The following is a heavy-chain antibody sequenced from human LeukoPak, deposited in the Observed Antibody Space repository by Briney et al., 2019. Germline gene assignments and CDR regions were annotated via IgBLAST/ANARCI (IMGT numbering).Heavy chain of an antibody. J-gene: IGHJ1*01. CDR1: GFTFSSYA. CDR3: ARDGASCGAPDEF. V-gene: IGHV3-30-3*01. D-gene: IGHD2-21*01. Sequence: PRGSRRLSCAASGFTFSSYAMHWVSQAPGKGLEWVAVIPDDGSNKYYACSVVGRFTNSKDKSKNTLYLQMNSLRDEDTAVYYCARDGASCGAPDEFWAQGTLVPVSS. CDR2: IPDDGSNK.